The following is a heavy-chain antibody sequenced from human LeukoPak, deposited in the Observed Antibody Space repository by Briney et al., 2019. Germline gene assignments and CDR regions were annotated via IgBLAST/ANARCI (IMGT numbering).Heavy chain of an antibody. D-gene: IGHD6-19*01. V-gene: IGHV4-59*01. Sequence: PSETLSLTCTVSGGSISSYYWSWIRQPPGKGLEWIGYIYYSGSTNYNPSLKSRVTISVDTSKNQFSLKLSSVTAADTAVYYCAREYSSGWYSGINWFDPWGQGTLVTVSS. CDR1: GGSISSYY. CDR2: IYYSGST. J-gene: IGHJ5*02. CDR3: AREYSSGWYSGINWFDP.